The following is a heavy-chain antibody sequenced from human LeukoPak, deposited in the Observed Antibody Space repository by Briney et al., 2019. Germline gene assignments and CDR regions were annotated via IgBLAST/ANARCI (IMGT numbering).Heavy chain of an antibody. Sequence: ASVKVSCKPSGYIFTAYHLYWVRQAPGQGLEWMGRIIPNSGATNYAQNFQGRVTMTRDTSISTAYMELSRLSPDDTAVYYCARGISGGFDIWGQGTKVTVSS. V-gene: IGHV1-2*06. J-gene: IGHJ3*02. CDR2: IIPNSGAT. CDR1: GYIFTAYH. CDR3: ARGISGGFDI. D-gene: IGHD2-21*01.